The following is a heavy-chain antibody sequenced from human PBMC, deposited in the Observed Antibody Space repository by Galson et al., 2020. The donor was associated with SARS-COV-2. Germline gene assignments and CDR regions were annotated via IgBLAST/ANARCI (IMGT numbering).Heavy chain of an antibody. V-gene: IGHV4-34*01. CDR3: ARSWGYYDSSGPWDY. Sequence: SETLSLTCAVYGGSFSGYYWSWIRQPPGKGLEWIGEINHSGSTNYNPSLKSRVTISVDTSKNQFSLKLSSVTAADTAVYYCARSWGYYDSSGPWDYWGQGTLVTVSS. CDR2: INHSGST. CDR1: GGSFSGYY. J-gene: IGHJ4*02. D-gene: IGHD3-22*01.